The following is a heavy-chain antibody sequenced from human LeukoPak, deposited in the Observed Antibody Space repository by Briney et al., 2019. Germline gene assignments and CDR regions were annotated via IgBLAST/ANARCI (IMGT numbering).Heavy chain of an antibody. CDR2: ISAYNGNT. CDR1: GYTFTSYG. Sequence: ASVKVSCTPSGYTFTSYGISWVRQAPGQGLEWMGRISAYNGNTNYAQKFQGRVTMTRNTSISTAYMELSSLRSEDTAVCYCARGAPKTYDFWSGYSYYYYYGMDVWGQGTTVTVSS. CDR3: ARGAPKTYDFWSGYSYYYYYGMDV. J-gene: IGHJ6*02. D-gene: IGHD3-3*01. V-gene: IGHV1-18*01.